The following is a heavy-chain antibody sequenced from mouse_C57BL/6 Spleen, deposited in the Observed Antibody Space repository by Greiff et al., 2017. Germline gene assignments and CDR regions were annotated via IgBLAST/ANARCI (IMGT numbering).Heavy chain of an antibody. J-gene: IGHJ2*01. CDR3: ARGGDYYGSSFEGY. Sequence: EVMLVESGPELVKPGASVKISCKASGYSFTGYYMNWVKQSPEKSLEWIGEINPSTGGTTYNQKFKAKATLTVDKSSSTAYMQLKSLTSEDSAVYYCARGGDYYGSSFEGYWGQGTTLTVSS. CDR2: INPSTGGT. CDR1: GYSFTGYY. D-gene: IGHD1-1*01. V-gene: IGHV1-42*01.